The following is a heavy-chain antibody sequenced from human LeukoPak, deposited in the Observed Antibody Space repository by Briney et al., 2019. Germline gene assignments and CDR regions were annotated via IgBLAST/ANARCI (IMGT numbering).Heavy chain of an antibody. D-gene: IGHD2/OR15-2a*01. V-gene: IGHV3-30*04. CDR3: ARDRRTTRNWFDP. J-gene: IGHJ5*02. Sequence: PGGSLRLSCAASGFTFSSYAMHWVRQAPGKGLEWVAVISYDGSNKYYADSVKGRFTISRDNSKNTLYLQMNSLRAEDTAVYYCARDRRTTRNWFDPWGQGTLVTVSS. CDR1: GFTFSSYA. CDR2: ISYDGSNK.